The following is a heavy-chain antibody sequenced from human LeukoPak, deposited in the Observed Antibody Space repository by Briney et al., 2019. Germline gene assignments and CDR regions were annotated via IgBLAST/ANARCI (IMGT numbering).Heavy chain of an antibody. V-gene: IGHV3-48*04. J-gene: IGHJ4*02. CDR3: ASHYYYGSGSFSYDY. CDR2: ISSSGSTI. Sequence: PGGSLRLSCAASGFTFSSYSMNWVRQAPGKGLEWVSYISSSGSTIYYADSVKGRFTISRDNAKNSLYLQMNSLRAEDTAVYYCASHYYYGSGSFSYDYWGQGTLVTVSS. CDR1: GFTFSSYS. D-gene: IGHD3-10*01.